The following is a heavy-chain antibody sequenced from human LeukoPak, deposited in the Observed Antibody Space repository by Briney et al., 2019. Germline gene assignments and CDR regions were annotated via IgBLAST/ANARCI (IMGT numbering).Heavy chain of an antibody. CDR3: ARAGGVKTAALDLDY. Sequence: SETLSLTCTVSGGSISDYSWSWIRQPPGKGLEWIGNIYYSGSANHNPSLKSRVTISRDASKNQFSLKLTSVTTADTAVYYCARAGGVKTAALDLDYWGQGTLVTVSS. CDR1: GGSISDYS. J-gene: IGHJ4*02. CDR2: IYYSGSA. V-gene: IGHV4-59*01. D-gene: IGHD6-25*01.